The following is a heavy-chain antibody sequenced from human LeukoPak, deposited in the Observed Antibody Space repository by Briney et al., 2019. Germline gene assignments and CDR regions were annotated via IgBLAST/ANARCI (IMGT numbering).Heavy chain of an antibody. CDR3: ARGYYDSSGYLISYNWFDP. Sequence: SETPSLTCTVSGGSVSSGSYYWSWIRQPPGKGLEWIGYIYYSGSTNYNPSLKSRVTISVDTSKNQFSLKLSSVTAADTAVYYCARGYYDSSGYLISYNWFDPWGQGTLVTVSS. V-gene: IGHV4-61*01. D-gene: IGHD3-22*01. J-gene: IGHJ5*02. CDR2: IYYSGST. CDR1: GGSVSSGSYY.